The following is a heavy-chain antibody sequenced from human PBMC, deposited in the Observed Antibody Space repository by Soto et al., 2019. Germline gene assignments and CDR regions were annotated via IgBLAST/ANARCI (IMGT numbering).Heavy chain of an antibody. CDR3: AREGGESSDGLYYFDS. V-gene: IGHV4-30-4*01. Sequence: PSETLSLTCTVSGGSTSSDNYWSWIRQPPGKGLEWIGHIYYSGNTDYNPSLKSRLAISIDTSKNEFSLKLSSVTAADTAVYFCAREGGESSDGLYYFDSWGQGSLVTVSS. CDR2: IYYSGNT. CDR1: GGSTSSDNY. J-gene: IGHJ4*02. D-gene: IGHD3-16*01.